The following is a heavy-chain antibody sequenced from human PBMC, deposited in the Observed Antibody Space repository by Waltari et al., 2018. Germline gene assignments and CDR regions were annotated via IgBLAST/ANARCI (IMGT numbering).Heavy chain of an antibody. CDR2: IYYSGTT. Sequence: QLQLQESGPGLVKPSETLSLTCTVSGGSISSSSYYWGWIRQPPGKGLEWIGSIYYSGTTYYNPALNSRVTISVDTSKNQFSLKLSSVTAADTAVYYCARGGYYTAAAARGWFDPWGQGTLVTVSS. V-gene: IGHV4-39*07. CDR3: ARGGYYTAAAARGWFDP. CDR1: GGSISSSSYY. D-gene: IGHD6-13*01. J-gene: IGHJ5*02.